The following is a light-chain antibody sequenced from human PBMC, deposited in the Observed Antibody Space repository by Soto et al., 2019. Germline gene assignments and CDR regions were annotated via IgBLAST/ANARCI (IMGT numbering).Light chain of an antibody. CDR1: SSDVGGYNY. CDR3: SSYTTSSTFV. V-gene: IGLV2-14*01. J-gene: IGLJ1*01. CDR2: DVS. Sequence: QSALTQPASVSGSPGQSITISCTGTSSDVGGYNYVSWYQQHPGKPPKLMIYDVSNRPSGVSNRFSGSKSGNTASLTISGLQAEDEADYYCSSYTTSSTFVFGTATKLTVL.